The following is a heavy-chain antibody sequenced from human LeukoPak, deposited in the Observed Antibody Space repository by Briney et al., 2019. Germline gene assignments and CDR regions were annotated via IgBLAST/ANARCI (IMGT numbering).Heavy chain of an antibody. D-gene: IGHD3-22*01. CDR3: ARDRGYYDSSGYYS. J-gene: IGHJ5*02. V-gene: IGHV4-30-4*01. CDR2: TYYRGST. Sequence: PSGTLSLTCTVSGGSISSDDYYWSWIRQPPGKGLEWIGYTYYRGSTYYNPSLKSRVIISVDTSKNQFSLNLSSVTAADTAVYYCARDRGYYDSSGYYSWGQGTLVTVSS. CDR1: GGSISSDDYY.